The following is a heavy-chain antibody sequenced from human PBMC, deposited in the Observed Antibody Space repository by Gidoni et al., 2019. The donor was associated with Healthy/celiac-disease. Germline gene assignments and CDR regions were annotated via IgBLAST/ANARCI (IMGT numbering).Heavy chain of an antibody. Sequence: QLQLQESGPGLVKPSETLSLTCTVSGGSISSSSYYWGWIRQPPGKGLEWIGSIYYSGSTYYNPSLKSRVTISVDTSKNQFSLKLSSVTAADTAVYYCARDSRSYDILTGYYFSPNWFDPWGQGTLVTVSS. J-gene: IGHJ5*02. CDR1: GGSISSSSYY. CDR3: ARDSRSYDILTGYYFSPNWFDP. CDR2: IYYSGST. D-gene: IGHD3-9*01. V-gene: IGHV4-39*07.